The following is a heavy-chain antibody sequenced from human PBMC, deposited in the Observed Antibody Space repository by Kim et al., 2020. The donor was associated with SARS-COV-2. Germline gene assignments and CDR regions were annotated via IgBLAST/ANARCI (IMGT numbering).Heavy chain of an antibody. D-gene: IGHD3-22*01. CDR2: ISSSSSYI. CDR3: ARGYYYDSSGYSLDAFDI. CDR1: GFTFSSYS. Sequence: GGSLRLSCAASGFTFSSYSMNWVRQAPGKGLEWVSSISSSSSYIYYADSVKGRFTISRDNAKNSLYLQMNSLRADDTAVYYCARGYYYDSSGYSLDAFDIWGQGTMVTVSS. J-gene: IGHJ3*02. V-gene: IGHV3-21*01.